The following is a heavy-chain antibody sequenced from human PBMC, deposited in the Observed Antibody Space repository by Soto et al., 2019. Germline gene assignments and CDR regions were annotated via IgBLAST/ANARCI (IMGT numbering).Heavy chain of an antibody. CDR3: ARDPSYYGMDV. Sequence: QVQLVQSGAEEKKPVASVKASCKASGYTFTSYAMHWVRQAPGQRLEWMGWINAGNGNTKYSQKFEGRVTITRNTSASSAYMELSSLGSEDTAVYYCARDPSYYGMDVWGQGTTVTVSS. J-gene: IGHJ6*02. CDR2: INAGNGNT. CDR1: GYTFTSYA. V-gene: IGHV1-3*05.